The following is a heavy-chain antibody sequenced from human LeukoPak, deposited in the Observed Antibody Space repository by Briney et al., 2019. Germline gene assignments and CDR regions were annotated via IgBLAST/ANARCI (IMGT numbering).Heavy chain of an antibody. V-gene: IGHV3-23*01. CDR1: GFTFSSYT. D-gene: IGHD7-27*01. CDR2: ITTSDGNT. Sequence: PGGSLRLSCAASGFTFSSYTMSWVRQAPGKGLEWVSTITTSDGNTYYPDSVKGRFTVSRDNSKNKLYLQINSLRAEDTAVYYCAKDGGLWVSAHWGDSWGRGTLVTVSS. CDR3: AKDGGLWVSAHWGDS. J-gene: IGHJ4*02.